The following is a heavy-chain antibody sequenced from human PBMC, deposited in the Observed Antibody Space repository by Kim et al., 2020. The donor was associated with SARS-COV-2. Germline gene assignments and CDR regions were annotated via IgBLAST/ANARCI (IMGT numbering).Heavy chain of an antibody. J-gene: IGHJ6*02. CDR3: ARDLHHSSSWYYYYGMDV. V-gene: IGHV1-18*01. D-gene: IGHD6-13*01. Sequence: ASVKVSCKASGYTFTSYGISWVRQAPGQGLEWMGWISAYNGNTNYAQKLQGRVTMTTDTSTSTAYMELRSLRSDDTAVYYCARDLHHSSSWYYYYGMDVWGQGTTVTVSS. CDR1: GYTFTSYG. CDR2: ISAYNGNT.